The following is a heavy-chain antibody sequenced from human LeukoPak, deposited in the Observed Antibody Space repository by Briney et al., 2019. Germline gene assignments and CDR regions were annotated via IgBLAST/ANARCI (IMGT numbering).Heavy chain of an antibody. J-gene: IGHJ4*02. Sequence: GRSLRLSYAASGFTFSSYSMNWVSQAPGKGLEGGSYNRSSCSTIYYADSVKRRFTFSRHNAKNSLYLQMNRLREEHAAEFHGARASMVRGVIITRSEALDYWGERTLVTVSS. CDR2: NRSSCSTI. CDR1: GFTFSSYS. CDR3: ARASMVRGVIITRSEALDY. V-gene: IGHV3-48*02. D-gene: IGHD3-10*01.